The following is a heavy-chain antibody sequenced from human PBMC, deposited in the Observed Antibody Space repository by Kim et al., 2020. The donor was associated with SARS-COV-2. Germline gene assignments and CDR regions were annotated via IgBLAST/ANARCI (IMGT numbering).Heavy chain of an antibody. Sequence: SETLSLTFTVSGGSISSGSYYWSWIRQPAGKGLEWIGRIYTSGSTNYNPSLKSRVTISVDTSKNQFSLKLSSVTAADTAVYYCARGYRAAAMQDYYYGMDVWGQGTTVTVSS. CDR3: ARGYRAAAMQDYYYGMDV. J-gene: IGHJ6*02. CDR1: GGSISSGSYY. CDR2: IYTSGST. D-gene: IGHD6-13*01. V-gene: IGHV4-61*02.